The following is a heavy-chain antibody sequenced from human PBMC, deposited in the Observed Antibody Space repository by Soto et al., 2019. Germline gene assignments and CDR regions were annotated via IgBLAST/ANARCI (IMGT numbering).Heavy chain of an antibody. CDR3: ARSAVAAAGRRNDAFDI. D-gene: IGHD6-13*01. V-gene: IGHV1-2*02. CDR1: GYTFTGYY. J-gene: IGHJ3*02. Sequence: QVQLVQSGAEVKKPGASVKVSCKASGYTFTGYYMHWVRQAPGQGLEWMGWINPNSGGTNYAQKFQGGVTMTRDTPISTAYMELSRLRSDDTAVYYCARSAVAAAGRRNDAFDIWGQGTMVTVSS. CDR2: INPNSGGT.